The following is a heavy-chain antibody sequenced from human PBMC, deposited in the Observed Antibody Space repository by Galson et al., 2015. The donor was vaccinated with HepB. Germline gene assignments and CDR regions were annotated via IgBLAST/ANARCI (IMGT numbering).Heavy chain of an antibody. CDR2: ISSSSSYI. Sequence: SLRLSCAASGFTFSDYSMNWVRQAPGKGLEWVSSISSSSSYIYYADSVKGRFTISRDNAKNSLYLQMNSLRAEDTAVYYCARGLTGGDGGGILHWGQGTLVTVSS. CDR1: GFTFSDYS. D-gene: IGHD2-21*02. CDR3: ARGLTGGDGGGILH. V-gene: IGHV3-21*01. J-gene: IGHJ4*02.